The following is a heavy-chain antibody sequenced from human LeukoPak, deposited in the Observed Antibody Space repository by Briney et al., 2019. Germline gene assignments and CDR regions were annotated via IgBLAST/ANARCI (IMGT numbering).Heavy chain of an antibody. CDR3: ARERGNYFRY. J-gene: IGHJ4*02. CDR2: ISGGSSTI. CDR1: GFTFSSYS. Sequence: GGSLRLSCAASGFTFSSYSMSWVRQAPGRGLEWVSYISGGSSTIHYTDSVKGRFTISRDNIKNALYLQMNSLRDEDTAVYYCARERGNYFRYWGQGTLVTVSS. V-gene: IGHV3-48*02.